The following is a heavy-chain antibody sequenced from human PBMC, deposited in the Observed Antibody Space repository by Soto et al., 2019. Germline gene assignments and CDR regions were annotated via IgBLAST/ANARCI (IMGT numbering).Heavy chain of an antibody. CDR1: GCTFSSYA. D-gene: IGHD2-2*01. V-gene: IGHV1-69*01. CDR2: IIPISDTT. J-gene: IGHJ6*02. CDR3: ARSQGSSTSLEIYYYYYYGMDV. Sequence: QVQLVQSGAEVKKPGSSVKVSCKASGCTFSSYAISWVRQAPGQGLEWMGGIIPISDTTNYAQKFQGRVTITADESTSTAYMELSSLRSADTAVYYCARSQGSSTSLEIYYYYYYGMDVWGQGTTVTVSS.